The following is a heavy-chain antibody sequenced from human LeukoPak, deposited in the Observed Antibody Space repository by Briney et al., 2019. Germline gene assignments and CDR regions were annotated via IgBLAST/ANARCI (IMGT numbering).Heavy chain of an antibody. CDR2: INPNSGGT. J-gene: IGHJ5*02. D-gene: IGHD6-19*01. V-gene: IGHV1-2*02. Sequence: GASVKVSCKASGYTFTGYNMRWVRQAPGQGREWMGGINPNSGGTNYAQKFQGRVTMTRDTSISTAYMELSRLRSDDTAVYYCARDLAVAGTGWFDPWGQGTLVTVSS. CDR3: ARDLAVAGTGWFDP. CDR1: GYTFTGYN.